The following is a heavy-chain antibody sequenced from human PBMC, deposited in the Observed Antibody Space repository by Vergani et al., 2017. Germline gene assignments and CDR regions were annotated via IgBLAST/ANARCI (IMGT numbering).Heavy chain of an antibody. CDR1: GYTFSNYY. CDR3: ARGEYGILTGYRY. V-gene: IGHV1-46*03. D-gene: IGHD3-9*01. Sequence: QVQVVQSGAEMKKSGASVKVSCKTSGYTFSNYYMHWVRQAPGQGLEWMGIINPSGGHTNYAQKFQGRVTMTRDTSTSTVYMELSSLRSEDTAIYYCARGEYGILTGYRYWGQGTLVTVSA. J-gene: IGHJ4*02. CDR2: INPSGGHT.